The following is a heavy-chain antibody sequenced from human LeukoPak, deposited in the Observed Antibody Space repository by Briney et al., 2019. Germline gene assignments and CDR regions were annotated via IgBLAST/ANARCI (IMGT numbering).Heavy chain of an antibody. CDR3: ARDRGYSSFDY. D-gene: IGHD4-23*01. Sequence: PGGSRKLSLAAPAFTFSNFGLSWVRQAPGKGLEWVANIKEDGSEINYVDSVKGRFTISRDNAKNSLYLQMNSLTVDDTAVYYCARDRGYSSFDYWGQGTLVTVSS. J-gene: IGHJ4*02. V-gene: IGHV3-7*01. CDR1: AFTFSNFG. CDR2: IKEDGSEI.